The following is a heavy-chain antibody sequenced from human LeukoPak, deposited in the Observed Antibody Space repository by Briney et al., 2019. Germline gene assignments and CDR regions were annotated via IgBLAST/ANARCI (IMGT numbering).Heavy chain of an antibody. D-gene: IGHD1-1*01. CDR2: INPNSGGT. CDR3: ARDRYSDYYYYMDV. V-gene: IGHV1-2*02. J-gene: IGHJ6*03. Sequence: ASVKVSCKASGYTFTGYYMHWVRQAPGQGLEWMGLINPNSGGTNYAQKFQGRVTMTRDTSISTAYMELSRLRSDDTAVYYCARDRYSDYYYYMDVWGKGTTVTVSS. CDR1: GYTFTGYY.